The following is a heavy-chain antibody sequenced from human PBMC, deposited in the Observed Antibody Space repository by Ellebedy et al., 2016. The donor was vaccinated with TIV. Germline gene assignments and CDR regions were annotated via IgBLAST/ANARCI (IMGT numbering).Heavy chain of an antibody. CDR2: IYYSGST. J-gene: IGHJ4*02. CDR1: GGSFSSTSSY. CDR3: ASWRRSRIYSSSFLYYFDY. Sequence: SETLSLXCTVSGGSFSSTSSYWGWIRQPPGKGLEWIGSIYYSGSTYYNPSLKSRVTISVDTSKNQFSLKLSSVTAADTAVYYCASWRRSRIYSSSFLYYFDYWGQGTLVTVSS. V-gene: IGHV4-39*01. D-gene: IGHD6-13*01.